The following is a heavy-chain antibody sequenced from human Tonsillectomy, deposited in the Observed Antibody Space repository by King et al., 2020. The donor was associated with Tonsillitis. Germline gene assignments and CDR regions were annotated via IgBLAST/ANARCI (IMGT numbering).Heavy chain of an antibody. D-gene: IGHD1-26*01. J-gene: IGHJ4*02. CDR1: GFTFSSYW. Sequence: VQLVESGGGLVQPGGSLRLSCAASGFTFSSYWMSWVRQAPGKGLEWGANIKQDGSEKYYVDSVKGRFTIYRDNAKNSLYLQMNSLRAEDTAVYYCARGKVGATRGGFDYWGQGTLITVSA. CDR2: IKQDGSEK. CDR3: ARGKVGATRGGFDY. V-gene: IGHV3-7*04.